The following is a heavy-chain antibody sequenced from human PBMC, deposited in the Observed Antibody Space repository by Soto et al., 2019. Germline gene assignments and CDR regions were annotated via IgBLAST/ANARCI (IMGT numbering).Heavy chain of an antibody. D-gene: IGHD3-10*01. V-gene: IGHV4-31*03. CDR2: ISSSGST. J-gene: IGHJ6*02. Sequence: PSETLSLTCNVSGGSINSGVYYWTWIRQHPAKGLEWIGYISSSGSTYYKSSLKSRATISVDTSKNQFSLRLSSVTAADTAVYYCARDYYGSGSYYKGDYYYGMDVWGQGTTVTVSS. CDR3: ARDYYGSGSYYKGDYYYGMDV. CDR1: GGSINSGVYY.